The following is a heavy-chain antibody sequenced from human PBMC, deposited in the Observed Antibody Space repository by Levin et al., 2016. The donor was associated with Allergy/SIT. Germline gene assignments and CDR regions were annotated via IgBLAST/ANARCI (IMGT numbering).Heavy chain of an antibody. D-gene: IGHD2-2*01. Sequence: LSLTCAASEFTFSNYAMNWVRQAPGKGLEWVSAISGSGGSTYYADSVKGRFTISRDNSKSTLYLQMNSLRAEDTAVYYCAKGPCTSCSMDLWGKGTTVTVSS. CDR3: AKGPCTSCSMDL. V-gene: IGHV3-23*01. CDR2: ISGSGGST. J-gene: IGHJ6*04. CDR1: EFTFSNYA.